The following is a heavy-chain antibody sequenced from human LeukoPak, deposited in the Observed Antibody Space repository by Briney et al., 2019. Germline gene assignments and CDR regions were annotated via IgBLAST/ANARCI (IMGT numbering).Heavy chain of an antibody. D-gene: IGHD4-17*01. V-gene: IGHV4-38-2*02. J-gene: IGHJ4*02. Sequence: PSETLSLTCAVSGYSISSGYYWGWIRQPPGKGLEWIGSIYHSGSTYYNPSLKSRVTISVDTSKNQFSLKLSSVTAADTAVYYCAREGDYGDPLYYFVYWGQGTLVTVSS. CDR3: AREGDYGDPLYYFVY. CDR2: IYHSGST. CDR1: GYSISSGYY.